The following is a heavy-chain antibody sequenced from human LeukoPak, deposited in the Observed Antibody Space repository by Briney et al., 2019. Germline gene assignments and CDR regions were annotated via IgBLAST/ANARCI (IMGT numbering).Heavy chain of an antibody. V-gene: IGHV3-21*01. CDR2: ISRNGIYI. J-gene: IGHJ5*02. D-gene: IGHD2-15*01. CDR3: ARDGLPATVANWFDP. CDR1: GFTFNNYT. Sequence: GGSLRLSCAASGFTFNNYTMNWVRQAPGKGLEWVSSISRNGIYIKYVDSVKGRFTVSRDNAKNSLYLQMNSLRAEDAAVYYCARDGLPATVANWFDPWGQGTLVTVSS.